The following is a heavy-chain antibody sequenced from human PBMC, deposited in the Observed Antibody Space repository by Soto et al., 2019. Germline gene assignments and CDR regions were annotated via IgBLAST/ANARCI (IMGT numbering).Heavy chain of an antibody. CDR3: ARGSVYCSSTSCPVDY. CDR2: IYYSGST. Sequence: SETLSLTCTASGTSISSYYWSWIRQPPGKGLEWIGYIYYSGSTYYNPSLKSRVTISVDTSKNQFSLKLSSVTAADTAVYYCARGSVYCSSTSCPVDYWGQGTLVTVSS. CDR1: GTSISSYY. V-gene: IGHV4-59*12. D-gene: IGHD2-2*01. J-gene: IGHJ4*02.